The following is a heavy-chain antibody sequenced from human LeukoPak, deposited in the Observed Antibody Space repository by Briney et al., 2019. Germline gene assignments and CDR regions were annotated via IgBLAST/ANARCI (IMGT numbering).Heavy chain of an antibody. Sequence: PGGSLRLSCAASGFSLSVHYMDWVRQAPGKGLEWVGRIRNKANGYTTPNDASEKGRFTISRADSKSSLYLQMNSLKTEDTAVYYCVRVYGFNSYYMDVWGSGTTVIVSS. CDR3: VRVYGFNSYYMDV. J-gene: IGHJ6*03. V-gene: IGHV3-72*01. CDR2: IRNKANGYTT. CDR1: GFSLSVHY. D-gene: IGHD3-10*01.